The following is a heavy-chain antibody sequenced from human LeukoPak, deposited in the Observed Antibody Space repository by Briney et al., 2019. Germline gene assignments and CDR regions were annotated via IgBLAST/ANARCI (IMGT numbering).Heavy chain of an antibody. CDR1: GGSFSGYY. Sequence: SETLSLTCAVYGGSFSGYYWSWLRQPPGKGLEWIGEINHSGSTNYNPSLKSRVTISVDTSKNQFSLKLSSVTAADTAVYYCARFTVTTRRWPQQIDYWGQGTLVTVSS. CDR3: ARFTVTTRRWPQQIDY. CDR2: INHSGST. V-gene: IGHV4-34*01. D-gene: IGHD4-11*01. J-gene: IGHJ4*02.